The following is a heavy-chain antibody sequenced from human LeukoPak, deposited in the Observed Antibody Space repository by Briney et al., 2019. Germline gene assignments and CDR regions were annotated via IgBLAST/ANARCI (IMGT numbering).Heavy chain of an antibody. CDR1: GFSLSTSGVG. D-gene: IGHD3-10*01. J-gene: IGHJ3*02. CDR3: ALSEGEGLWLGESNDAFDI. CDR2: IYWDDDK. Sequence: SGPTLVNPTQTLTLTCTFSGFSLSTSGVGVGWIRQPPGKALEWLALIYWDDDKRYSPSLKSRLTITKDTSKNQVGLTMTNMDPVDIATYYWALSEGEGLWLGESNDAFDIWGQVTMVTVSS. V-gene: IGHV2-5*02.